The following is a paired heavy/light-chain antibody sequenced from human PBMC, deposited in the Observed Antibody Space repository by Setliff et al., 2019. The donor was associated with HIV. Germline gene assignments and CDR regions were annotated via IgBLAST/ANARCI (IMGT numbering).Heavy chain of an antibody. D-gene: IGHD5-12*01. Sequence: QVQLVESGGGVVQPGGSLRLSCVVSGFTFSRYGMHWVRQAPGKGLEWVAFIRYDGSNENYADSVKGRFTISRDNSKNTMSVQMNSLRDEDTAVYYCAKDQHIVATTTYYHRGMDVWGQGTTVTVSS. J-gene: IGHJ6*02. CDR2: IRYDGSNE. CDR3: AKDQHIVATTTYYHRGMDV. V-gene: IGHV3-30*02. CDR1: GFTFSRYG.
Light chain of an antibody. J-gene: IGLJ2*01. Sequence: QSVLTQPPSASGTPGQRVTISCSGSSSNIGSNTVNWYQQLPGTAPKLLMYSNNHRPSGVPDRFSGSKSGTSASLAISRLQSEDEADYYCATWDDSLNVIFGGGTKLTVL. V-gene: IGLV1-44*01. CDR3: ATWDDSLNVI. CDR2: SNN. CDR1: SSNIGSNT.